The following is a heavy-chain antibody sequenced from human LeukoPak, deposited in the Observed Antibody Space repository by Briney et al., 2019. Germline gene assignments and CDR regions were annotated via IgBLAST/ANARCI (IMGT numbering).Heavy chain of an antibody. V-gene: IGHV1-24*01. CDR3: ATSPRYCSSTSCYKGFDY. D-gene: IGHD2-2*02. CDR1: GYTLTELS. CDR2: FDPEDGET. Sequence: ASVKVSCKVSGYTLTELSMHWVRQAPGKGLEWMGGFDPEDGETIYAQKFQGRVTMTEDTSTDTAYMELSSLRSEDTAVYYCATSPRYCSSTSCYKGFDYWGQGTLVTVSS. J-gene: IGHJ4*02.